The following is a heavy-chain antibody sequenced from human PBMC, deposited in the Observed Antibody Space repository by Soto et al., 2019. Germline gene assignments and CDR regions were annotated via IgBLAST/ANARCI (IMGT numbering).Heavy chain of an antibody. Sequence: SETLSLTCVVYGGSVSGYYWSWIRQPPGKGLEWIGEINHSGSTNYNPSLKSRVTISVDTSKNQFSLKLSSVTAADTAVYYCARGRSSSWYYYYYGMEVWGQGTTVTVPS. CDR1: GGSVSGYY. D-gene: IGHD6-13*01. J-gene: IGHJ6*01. V-gene: IGHV4-34*01. CDR3: ARGRSSSWYYYYYGMEV. CDR2: INHSGST.